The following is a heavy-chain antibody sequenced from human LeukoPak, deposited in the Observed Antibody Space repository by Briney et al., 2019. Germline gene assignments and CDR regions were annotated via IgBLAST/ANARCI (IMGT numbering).Heavy chain of an antibody. CDR1: GGSISSGGYY. CDR2: IYYSGST. J-gene: IGHJ5*02. Sequence: PSETLSLTCTVSGGSISSGGYYWSWIRQHPGKGLEWIGYIYYSGSTYYNPSLKSRVTISVDTSKNQFSLKLSSVTAVDTAVYYCARDVSSWSRTFDPWGQGTLVTVSS. CDR3: ARDVSSWSRTFDP. V-gene: IGHV4-31*03. D-gene: IGHD6-13*01.